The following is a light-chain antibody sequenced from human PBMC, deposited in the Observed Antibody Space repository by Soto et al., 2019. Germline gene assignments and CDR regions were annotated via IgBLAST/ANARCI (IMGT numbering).Light chain of an antibody. V-gene: IGLV4-60*02. J-gene: IGLJ3*02. CDR3: ETWDRNTRV. CDR2: LEGSGSY. Sequence: QAVVTQSSSASASLGSSVKLTCTLSSGHSSYIIAWHQQQPGKAPRYLMKLEGSGSYNKGSGVPDRFSGSSSGADRYLTISNLQFEDEADYYCETWDRNTRVFGRGTKLPVL. CDR1: SGHSSYI.